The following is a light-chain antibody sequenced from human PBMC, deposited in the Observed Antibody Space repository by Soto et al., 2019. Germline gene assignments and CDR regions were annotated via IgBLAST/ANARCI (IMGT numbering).Light chain of an antibody. J-gene: IGKJ2*01. CDR3: QQYNSFPYT. CDR2: AAS. CDR1: QAIYHY. V-gene: IGKV1-16*02. Sequence: DIQVTQSPSSLSASVGDRVTITCRASQAIYHYLAWFQQMPGKAPKPLLYAASSLQSGVPPKFSVSGFGTDFTLTISSLQPEDSATYYCQQYNSFPYTFGQGTKVEIK.